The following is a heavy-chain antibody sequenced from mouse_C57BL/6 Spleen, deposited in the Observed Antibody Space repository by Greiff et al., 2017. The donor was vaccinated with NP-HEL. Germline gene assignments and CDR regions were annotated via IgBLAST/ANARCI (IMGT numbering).Heavy chain of an antibody. CDR1: GYAFSSYW. Sequence: QVQLQQSGAELVKPGASVKISCKASGYAFSSYWMNWVKQRPGKGLEWIGQIYPGDGATNYNGKFKGKATLTADKSSSTAYMQLSSLTSEDSAVYFCARSSYGSRYYFDYWGQGTTLTVSS. D-gene: IGHD1-1*01. V-gene: IGHV1-80*01. CDR3: ARSSYGSRYYFDY. CDR2: IYPGDGAT. J-gene: IGHJ2*01.